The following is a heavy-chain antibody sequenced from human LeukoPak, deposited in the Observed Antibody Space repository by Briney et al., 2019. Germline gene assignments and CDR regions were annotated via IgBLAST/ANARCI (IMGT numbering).Heavy chain of an antibody. Sequence: GESLKISCKGSGYSFTSYWIGWVRHMPGKGLEWMGIIYPGDSDTRYSPSLQGQVTISADKSISSAYLQWSSLKASDTAMYYCAAAVVANAFDYWGQGTLVTVSS. V-gene: IGHV5-51*01. J-gene: IGHJ4*02. CDR3: AAAVVANAFDY. CDR2: IYPGDSDT. CDR1: GYSFTSYW. D-gene: IGHD2-15*01.